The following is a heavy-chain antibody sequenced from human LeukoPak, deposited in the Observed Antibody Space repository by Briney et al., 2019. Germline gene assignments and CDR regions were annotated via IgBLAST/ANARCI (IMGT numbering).Heavy chain of an antibody. V-gene: IGHV4-31*03. D-gene: IGHD2-2*01. CDR1: GGSISSGGYY. J-gene: IGHJ4*02. CDR2: IYYSGST. CDR3: ARDTTTDYCSSTSCYRVSYFDY. Sequence: SQTLSLTCTVSGGSISSGGYYWSWIRQRPGKGLEWIGYIYYSGSTYYNPSLKSRVTISVDTSKNQFSLKLSSVTAADTAVYYCARDTTTDYCSSTSCYRVSYFDYWGQGTLVTVSS.